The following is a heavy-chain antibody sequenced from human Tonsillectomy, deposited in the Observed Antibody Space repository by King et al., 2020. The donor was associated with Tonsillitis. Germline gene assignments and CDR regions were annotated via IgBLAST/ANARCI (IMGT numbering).Heavy chain of an antibody. CDR1: GFTFSSYA. J-gene: IGHJ4*02. CDR2: ISGSGGST. Sequence: VRLVESGGGLVQPGGSLRLSCAASGFTFSSYAMSWVRQAPGKGLEWVSAISGSGGSTYYADSVKGRFTISRDNSKNTLYLQMNSLRAEDTAVYYCAKESRYCSSTSCYFDYWGQGTLVTVSS. CDR3: AKESRYCSSTSCYFDY. V-gene: IGHV3-23*04. D-gene: IGHD2-2*01.